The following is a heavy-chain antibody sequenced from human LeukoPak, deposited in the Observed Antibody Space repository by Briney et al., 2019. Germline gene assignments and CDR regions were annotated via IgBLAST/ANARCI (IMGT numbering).Heavy chain of an antibody. CDR2: IIPIFGIA. CDR3: ARDGGSSYYYYGMDV. CDR1: GGTFSSYA. D-gene: IGHD6-6*01. Sequence: SVKVSCKASGGTFSSYAISWVRQAPGQGLEWMGRIIPIFGIANYAQKFQGRVTITADKSTSTAYMELSSLRSEDTAVYYCARDGGSSYYYYGMDVWGQGTTVTVSS. V-gene: IGHV1-69*04. J-gene: IGHJ6*02.